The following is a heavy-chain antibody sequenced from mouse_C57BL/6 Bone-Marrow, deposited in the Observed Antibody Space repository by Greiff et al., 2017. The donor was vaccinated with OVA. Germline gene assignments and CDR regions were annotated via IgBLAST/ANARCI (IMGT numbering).Heavy chain of an antibody. CDR1: GFTFSSYA. V-gene: IGHV5-9-1*02. Sequence: DVMLVESGEGLVKPGGSLKLSCAASGFTFSSYAMSWVRQTPEKRLEWVAYISSGGDYIYYADTVKGRFTISRDNARNTLYLQMSSLKSEDTAMYYCTIDLGYYGLYAMDYWGQGTSVTVSS. CDR2: ISSGGDYI. CDR3: TIDLGYYGLYAMDY. J-gene: IGHJ4*01. D-gene: IGHD1-1*01.